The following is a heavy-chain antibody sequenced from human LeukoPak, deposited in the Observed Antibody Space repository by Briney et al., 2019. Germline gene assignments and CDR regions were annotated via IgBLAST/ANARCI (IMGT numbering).Heavy chain of an antibody. V-gene: IGHV3-21*01. CDR1: GLTFSSYS. CDR3: AGEDSSGYYYQGSLDY. D-gene: IGHD3-22*01. J-gene: IGHJ4*02. CDR2: ISSSSSYI. Sequence: GGSLRLSCAASGLTFSSYSMNWVRQAPGKGLEWVSSISSSSSYIYYADSVKGRFTISRDNAKNSLYLQMNSLRAEDTAVYYCAGEDSSGYYYQGSLDYWGQGTLVTVSS.